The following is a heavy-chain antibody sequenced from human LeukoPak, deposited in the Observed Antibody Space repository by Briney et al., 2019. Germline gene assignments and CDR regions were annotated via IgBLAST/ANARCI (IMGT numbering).Heavy chain of an antibody. CDR2: IKQDGSEK. D-gene: IGHD3-16*01. CDR1: GFIFSNXX. Sequence: TGGSLRLSCXASGFIFSNXXXXXXXQAXXXXLEXVANIKQDGSEKYYVDSVKGRFAXXRXXAKKSLYLQMNSLRAEDTAVYFCARDMIILQSWGQGTLVTVSS. J-gene: IGHJ5*02. V-gene: IGHV3-7*04. CDR3: ARDMIILQS.